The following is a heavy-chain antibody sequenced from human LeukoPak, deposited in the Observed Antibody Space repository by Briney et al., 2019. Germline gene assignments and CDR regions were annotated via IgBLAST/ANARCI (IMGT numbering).Heavy chain of an antibody. CDR2: INWNGGST. V-gene: IGHV3-20*04. D-gene: IGHD3-9*01. Sequence: GGSLRLSCAASGFTFSSYAMSWVRQAPGKGLEWVSGINWNGGSTGYADSVKGRFTISRDNAKNSLYLQMNSLRAEDTALYYCARVESYDILTGNDYWGQGTLVTVSS. J-gene: IGHJ4*02. CDR1: GFTFSSYA. CDR3: ARVESYDILTGNDY.